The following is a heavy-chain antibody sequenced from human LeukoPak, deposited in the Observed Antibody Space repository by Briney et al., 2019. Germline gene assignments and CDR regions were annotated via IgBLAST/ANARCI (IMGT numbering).Heavy chain of an antibody. J-gene: IGHJ4*02. CDR1: GGSMNDYS. D-gene: IGHD3-10*01. CDR3: AREGFGEANFDF. Sequence: SSETLSLTCTVSGGSMNDYSWSWIRQSTGKGLEWIGRMYTRGNSHYNPSLTSRVTISIDESKNQFSLKLRSVTAADTAVYYCAREGFGEANFDFWGQGTRVTVSP. V-gene: IGHV4-4*07. CDR2: MYTRGNS.